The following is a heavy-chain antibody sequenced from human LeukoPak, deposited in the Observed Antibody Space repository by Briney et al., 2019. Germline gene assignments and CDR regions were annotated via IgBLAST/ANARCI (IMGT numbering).Heavy chain of an antibody. CDR3: ARFMGASGFDY. CDR1: GFTVSRDY. CDR2: IYSSGTT. J-gene: IGHJ4*02. V-gene: IGHV3-66*01. D-gene: IGHD1-26*01. Sequence: GGSLRLSCAASGFTVSRDYMSWVRQAPGKGLEWVAVIYSSGTTYYADSVKGRFSISRDNSKNTASLQMNSLRVDDTAVYFCARFMGASGFDYWGQGTLVTVSS.